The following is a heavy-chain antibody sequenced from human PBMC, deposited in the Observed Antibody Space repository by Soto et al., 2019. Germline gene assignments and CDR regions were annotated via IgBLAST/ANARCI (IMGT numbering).Heavy chain of an antibody. CDR2: INHSGST. CDR3: ARGFDDYSNYRAPTASSFWLDP. D-gene: IGHD4-4*01. J-gene: IGHJ5*02. V-gene: IGHV4-34*01. CDR1: GGSFSGYY. Sequence: SETLSLTCAVYGGSFSGYYWSWIRRPPGKGLEWIGEINHSGSTNYNPSLKSRVTISVDTSKNQFSLKLSSVTAADTAVYYCARGFDDYSNYRAPTASSFWLDPWGQGTLVTVSS.